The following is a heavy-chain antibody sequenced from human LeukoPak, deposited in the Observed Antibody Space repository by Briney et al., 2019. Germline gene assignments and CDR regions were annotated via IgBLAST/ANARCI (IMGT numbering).Heavy chain of an antibody. CDR1: GFTFSSYT. CDR3: ARDVQSGPLDP. CDR2: VLYDGSDQ. Sequence: GRSLRLSCAASGFTFSSYTMHWVRQAPGKVLEWVAFVLYDGSDQYYADSVKGRFTISRDNSKNTVYLQMNSLTVEDTAVYYCARDVQSGPLDPWGQGTLVTVSS. D-gene: IGHD3-3*01. J-gene: IGHJ5*02. V-gene: IGHV3-30*04.